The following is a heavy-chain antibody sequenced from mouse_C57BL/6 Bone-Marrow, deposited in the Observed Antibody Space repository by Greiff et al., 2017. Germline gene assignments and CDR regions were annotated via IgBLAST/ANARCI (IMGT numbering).Heavy chain of an antibody. D-gene: IGHD1-1*01. CDR1: GYTFTSYW. J-gene: IGHJ4*01. CDR3: ARGGLVTTVVATQVDY. V-gene: IGHV1-55*01. Sequence: QVQLQQPGAELVKPGASVKMSCKASGYTFTSYWITWVKQRPGQGLEWIGDIYPGSGSTNYNEKFKSKATLTVDTSSSTAYMQRSSLTSEDSAVYYCARGGLVTTVVATQVDYWGQGTSVTVSS. CDR2: IYPGSGST.